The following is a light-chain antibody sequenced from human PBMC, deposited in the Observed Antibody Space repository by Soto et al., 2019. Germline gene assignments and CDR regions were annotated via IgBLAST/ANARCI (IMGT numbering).Light chain of an antibody. CDR3: QQYNNWWT. J-gene: IGKJ1*01. CDR1: QSVSSN. Sequence: EIVMTQSPATLSVSPGERATLSCRASQSVSSNLAWYQKKPGQAPRLLIYGASTRATGIPARFSGSGSATEFTLTISSLQSEEFAVYYCQQYNNWWTFGQGTRVEIK. CDR2: GAS. V-gene: IGKV3-15*01.